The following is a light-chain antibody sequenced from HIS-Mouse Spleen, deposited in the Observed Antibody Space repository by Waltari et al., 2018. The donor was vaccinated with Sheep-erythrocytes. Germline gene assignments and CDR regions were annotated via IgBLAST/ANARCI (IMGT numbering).Light chain of an antibody. Sequence: QSALTQPPSASGSPGQSVTISCTGTSSDVGGYNYVSWYQQHPGKAPKLMIYEVSKRPSGGPDSFSGSKSGNTASLPVSGLQAEDEADYYCSSYAGSNNWVFGGGTKLTVL. J-gene: IGLJ3*02. V-gene: IGLV2-8*01. CDR3: SSYAGSNNWV. CDR1: SSDVGGYNY. CDR2: EVS.